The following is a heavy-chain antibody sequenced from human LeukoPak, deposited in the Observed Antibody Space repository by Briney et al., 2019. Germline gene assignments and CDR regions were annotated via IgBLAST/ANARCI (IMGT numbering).Heavy chain of an antibody. CDR3: ARVPYCSSTSCYAIFDY. CDR2: IKQDGSEK. Sequence: GGSLRLSCAASGFXFGSYWMSWVRQAPGKGLEWVANIKQDGSEKYYVDSVKGRFTISRDDAKNSLYLQMNSLRAEDTAVYYCARVPYCSSTSCYAIFDYWGQGALVTVSS. CDR1: GFXFGSYW. V-gene: IGHV3-7*05. J-gene: IGHJ4*02. D-gene: IGHD2-2*01.